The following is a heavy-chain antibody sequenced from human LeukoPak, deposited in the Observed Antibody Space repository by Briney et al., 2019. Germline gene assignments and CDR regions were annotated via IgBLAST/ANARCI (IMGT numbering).Heavy chain of an antibody. D-gene: IGHD1-7*01. CDR3: ARGRTRYRFDY. CDR2: ISSSSSYI. V-gene: IGHV3-21*01. CDR1: GFTFSSYS. J-gene: IGHJ4*02. Sequence: GGSLRLSCAASGFTFSSYSMNWVRQAPGKGLEWVSSISSSSSYIYYADSVKGRFTISRDNAKNSLYLQINSLRAEDTAVYYCARGRTRYRFDYWGQGTLVTVSS.